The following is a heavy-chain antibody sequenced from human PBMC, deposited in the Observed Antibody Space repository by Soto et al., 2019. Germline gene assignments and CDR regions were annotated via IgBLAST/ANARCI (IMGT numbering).Heavy chain of an antibody. V-gene: IGHV1-18*01. D-gene: IGHD6-13*01. CDR2: ISAYNGNT. CDR3: ARARGAADDYYYYGMDV. CDR1: GYTFTSYV. J-gene: IGHJ6*02. Sequence: ASVKVSCKASGYTFTSYVISWVRQAPGQGLEWMGWISAYNGNTNYAQKLQGRVTMTTDTSTSTAYMELRSLRSDDTAVYYCARARGAADDYYYYGMDVWGQGTTVTVSS.